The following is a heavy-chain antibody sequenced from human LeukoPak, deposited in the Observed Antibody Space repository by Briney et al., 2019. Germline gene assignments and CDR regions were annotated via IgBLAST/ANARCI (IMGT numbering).Heavy chain of an antibody. CDR2: IKQDGSEK. Sequence: RGSLRLSCAASGFTFSNYWMNWVRQAPGKGLEWVANIKQDGSEKYYVDSVKGRLTISRDNANNSLYLQMNSLRAEDTAVYFCVRGGEWLPHYWGQGSLVTVSS. J-gene: IGHJ4*02. CDR3: VRGGEWLPHY. CDR1: GFTFSNYW. V-gene: IGHV3-7*04. D-gene: IGHD6-19*01.